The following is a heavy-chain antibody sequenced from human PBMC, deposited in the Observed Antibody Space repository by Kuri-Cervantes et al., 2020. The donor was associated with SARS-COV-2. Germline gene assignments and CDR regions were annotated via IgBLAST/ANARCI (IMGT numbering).Heavy chain of an antibody. CDR1: GYTLTELS. CDR3: ARALLRSLTNDAFDI. V-gene: IGHV1-24*01. CDR2: FDPEDGET. Sequence: ASVKVSCKVSGYTLTELSMHWVRQAPGKGLEWMGGFDPEDGETIYAQKFQGRVTMTEDTSTDTAYMELSSLRSEDTAVYYFARALLRSLTNDAFDIWGQGTMVTVSS. J-gene: IGHJ3*02.